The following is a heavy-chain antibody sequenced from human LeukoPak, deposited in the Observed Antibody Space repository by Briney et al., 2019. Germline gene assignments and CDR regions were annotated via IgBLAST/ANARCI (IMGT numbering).Heavy chain of an antibody. CDR1: KFTFSSYW. Sequence: GGSLRLSCVASKFTFSSYWMSWVRQSPGKGLEWVANIKEDGSAKYYVDSVKGRFTISRDNAKNSLYLQLNSLRAEDMAVYYCARDERDGYSNVWGQGTTVTVS. V-gene: IGHV3-7*03. CDR2: IKEDGSAK. D-gene: IGHD3-22*01. CDR3: ARDERDGYSNV. J-gene: IGHJ6*02.